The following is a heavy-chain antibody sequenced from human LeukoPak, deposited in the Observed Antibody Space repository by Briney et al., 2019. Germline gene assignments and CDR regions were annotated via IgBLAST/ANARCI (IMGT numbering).Heavy chain of an antibody. CDR1: GFTFSSYA. CDR2: ISGSGGST. CDR3: ANQTPPRGSSTSFSDY. V-gene: IGHV3-23*01. Sequence: GGSLRLSCAASGFTFSSYAMSWVRQAPGKGLEWGSAISGSGGSTYYADSVKGRFTISRDNSKNTLYLQMNSLRAEDTAVYYCANQTPPRGSSTSFSDYWGQGTLVTVSS. J-gene: IGHJ4*02. D-gene: IGHD2-2*01.